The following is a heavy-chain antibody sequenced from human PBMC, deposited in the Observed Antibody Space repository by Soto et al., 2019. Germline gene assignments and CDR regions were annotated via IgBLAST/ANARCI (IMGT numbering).Heavy chain of an antibody. CDR1: GFTFGSYW. D-gene: IGHD3-22*01. CDR2: INGDGSTT. CDR3: ARPRYDGSGTPFDH. J-gene: IGHJ4*02. Sequence: PGGSLRLSCAASGFTFGSYWMHWVRQAPGKGLVWVSRINGDGSTTTYADSAKGRFIISRDNAKNMLYLQMNSLTAEDTAVYYCARPRYDGSGTPFDHWGQGTLVTVSS. V-gene: IGHV3-74*01.